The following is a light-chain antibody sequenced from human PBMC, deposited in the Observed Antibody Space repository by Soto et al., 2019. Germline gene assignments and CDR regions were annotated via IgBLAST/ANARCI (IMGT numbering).Light chain of an antibody. CDR2: DTS. CDR3: QQYGTSEII. Sequence: SVSTQSPGTLYLKNGERDTLYCRASQSVSSNYLAWYQQKPGQAPRLLIYDTSSRATGVPDRYSASGSGTDFTLTISRLEPEDFAVFFCQQYGTSEIIFGQGTRLEI. J-gene: IGKJ5*01. V-gene: IGKV3-20*01. CDR1: QSVSSNY.